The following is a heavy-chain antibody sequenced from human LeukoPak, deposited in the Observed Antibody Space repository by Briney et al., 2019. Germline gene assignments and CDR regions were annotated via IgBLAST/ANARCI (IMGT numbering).Heavy chain of an antibody. J-gene: IGHJ5*02. CDR2: IYYSGST. CDR1: GGSISSYY. Sequence: PSETLSLTCTVSGGSISSYYWSLIRQPPGKGLEWIGYIYYSGSTNYNPSLKSRVTISVDTSKNQFSLKLSSVTAADTAVYYCARSGYCSGGSCPYNWFDPWGQGTLVTVSS. CDR3: ARSGYCSGGSCPYNWFDP. V-gene: IGHV4-59*08. D-gene: IGHD2-15*01.